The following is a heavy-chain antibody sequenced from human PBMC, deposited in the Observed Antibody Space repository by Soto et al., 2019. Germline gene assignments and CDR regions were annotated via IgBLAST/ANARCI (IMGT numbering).Heavy chain of an antibody. J-gene: IGHJ2*01. Sequence: QVQLVESGGGVVQPGRSLRLSCAASGFTFSSYGMHWVRQAPGKGLEWVAVISYDGSNKYYADSVKGRFTISRDNSKNTLYPQMNSLRDEDTAVYYCAKDVVTTVVTQTGRDLWGRGTLVTVSS. CDR2: ISYDGSNK. CDR1: GFTFSSYG. D-gene: IGHD4-17*01. CDR3: AKDVVTTVVTQTGRDL. V-gene: IGHV3-30*18.